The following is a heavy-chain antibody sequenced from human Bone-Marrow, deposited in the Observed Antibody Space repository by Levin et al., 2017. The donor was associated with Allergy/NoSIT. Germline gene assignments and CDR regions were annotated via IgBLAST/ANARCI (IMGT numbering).Heavy chain of an antibody. CDR2: VYFSGST. D-gene: IGHD6-6*01. CDR3: VRGGFSSAWYLGGDP. V-gene: IGHV4-39*01. Sequence: SETLSLTCIVFGGSVNSNSYFWGWVRQPPGKGLEWIGTVYFSGSTDYNPSLKSRVTISIDTSKSQFSLKFNSVTAADTAVYYCVRGGFSSAWYLGGDPWGQGTLVTVSS. CDR1: GGSVNSNSYF. J-gene: IGHJ5*02.